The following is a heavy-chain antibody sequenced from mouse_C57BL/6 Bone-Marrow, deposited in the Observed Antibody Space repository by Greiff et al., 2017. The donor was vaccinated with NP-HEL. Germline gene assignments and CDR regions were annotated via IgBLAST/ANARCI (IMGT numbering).Heavy chain of an antibody. CDR3: TGGNSAWFAY. Sequence: EVQGVESGGGLVQPGGSMKLSCAASGFTFSDAWMDWVRQSPEKGLEWVAEIRNKANNHATYYAESVKGRFTISRDDSKSSVYLQMNSLRAEDTGIYYCTGGNSAWFAYWGQGTLVTVSA. D-gene: IGHD2-1*01. J-gene: IGHJ3*01. CDR2: IRNKANNHAT. V-gene: IGHV6-6*01. CDR1: GFTFSDAW.